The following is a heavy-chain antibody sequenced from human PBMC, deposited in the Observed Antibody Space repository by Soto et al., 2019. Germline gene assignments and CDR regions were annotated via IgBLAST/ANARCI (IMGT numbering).Heavy chain of an antibody. CDR3: ARVYYDSSGYQYYFDY. Sequence: PSETLSLTCTVSGGSISSGGYYWSWIRQHPGKGLEWIGYIYYSGSTYYNPSLKSRVTISVDTSKNQFSLKLSSVTAADTAVYYCARVYYDSSGYQYYFDYWGQGTLVTVSS. CDR2: IYYSGST. D-gene: IGHD3-22*01. V-gene: IGHV4-31*03. J-gene: IGHJ4*02. CDR1: GGSISSGGYY.